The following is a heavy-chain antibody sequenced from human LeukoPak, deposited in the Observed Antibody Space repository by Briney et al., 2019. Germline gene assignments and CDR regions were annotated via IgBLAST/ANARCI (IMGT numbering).Heavy chain of an antibody. CDR2: ISAYNGYT. CDR3: ARGTRGYSYGDYFHYMDV. V-gene: IGHV1-18*01. Sequence: GASVKVSCKASGYTFNSYGLTWVRQAPGQGLEWMGWISAYNGYTKYAQKVKGRVTMTTDTSTSTAYMELRSLRSDDTAVYYCARGTRGYSYGDYFHYMDVWGKRTTVTVSS. J-gene: IGHJ6*03. CDR1: GYTFNSYG. D-gene: IGHD5-18*01.